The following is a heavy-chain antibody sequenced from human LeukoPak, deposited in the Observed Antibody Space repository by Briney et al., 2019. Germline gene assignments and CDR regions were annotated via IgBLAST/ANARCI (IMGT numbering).Heavy chain of an antibody. CDR1: GFTFSSYG. CDR2: IRYDGSNK. V-gene: IGHV3-30*02. CDR3: AKDRKLDDRPYFDY. J-gene: IGHJ4*02. Sequence: GGSLRLSCAASGFTFSSYGMHWVRQAPGKGLEWVAFIRYDGSNKYYADSVKGRFTISRDNSKNTLYLQMNSLRAEDTAVYYCAKDRKLDDRPYFDYWGQGTLVTVSS. D-gene: IGHD3-10*01.